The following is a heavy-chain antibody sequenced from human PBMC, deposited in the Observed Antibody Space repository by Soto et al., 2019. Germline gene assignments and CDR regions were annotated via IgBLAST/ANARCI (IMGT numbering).Heavy chain of an antibody. V-gene: IGHV3-30*18. Sequence: PGASLRHSYAASGFTFRSYDLHWVRQAPGKGLAWGAVISYDGSNQYYADSVKGRFTISRDNSKNTLYLQMNSLRAEDTAVYYCAKDLGYCSGGTCYSSPLDYWGQGT. J-gene: IGHJ4*02. D-gene: IGHD2-15*01. CDR2: ISYDGSNQ. CDR1: GFTFRSYD. CDR3: AKDLGYCSGGTCYSSPLDY.